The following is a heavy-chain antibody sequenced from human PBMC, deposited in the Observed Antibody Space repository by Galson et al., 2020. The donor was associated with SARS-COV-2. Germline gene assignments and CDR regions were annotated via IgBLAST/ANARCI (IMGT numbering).Heavy chain of an antibody. CDR1: GGALSGYY. V-gene: IGHV4-34*01. Sequence: SETLSPTCAVNGGALSGYYWIWIRQPPGKGLEWIGEINHSGTTNYNPSLKSRVTMSVDTSKNEFSLRLSSVTAADTATYFCAKGRGSYTVAVAGHNWLDPWGQGNLVTVSS. J-gene: IGHJ5*02. CDR3: AKGRGSYTVAVAGHNWLDP. D-gene: IGHD6-19*01. CDR2: INHSGTT.